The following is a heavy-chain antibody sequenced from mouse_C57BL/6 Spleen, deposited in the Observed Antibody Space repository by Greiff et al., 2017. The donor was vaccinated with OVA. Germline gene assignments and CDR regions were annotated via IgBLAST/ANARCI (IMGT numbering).Heavy chain of an antibody. V-gene: IGHV3-6*01. Sequence: EVKLVESGPGLVKPSQSLSLTCSVTGYSITSGYYWNWIRQFPGNKLEWMGYISYDGSNNYNPSLKNRISITRDTSKNQFFLKLKSVTTEDTATDYCARDGTGPYYLDDWGQGTTLTVSS. J-gene: IGHJ2*01. CDR2: ISYDGSN. D-gene: IGHD4-1*01. CDR3: ARDGTGPYYLDD. CDR1: GYSITSGYY.